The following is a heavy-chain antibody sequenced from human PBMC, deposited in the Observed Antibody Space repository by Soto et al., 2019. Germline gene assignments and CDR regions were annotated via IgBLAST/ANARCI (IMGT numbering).Heavy chain of an antibody. CDR1: GYSCTIYW. CDR2: IYPGDSDT. Sequence: GESLKISCKGSGYSCTIYWIAWVRQMPGKGLEWMGIIYPGDSDTRYSPSFQGQVTISADKSISTAYLQWSSLKASDTAMYYCARVDYSKYAGYGMDVWGQGTTVTVSS. CDR3: ARVDYSKYAGYGMDV. V-gene: IGHV5-51*01. D-gene: IGHD4-4*01. J-gene: IGHJ6*02.